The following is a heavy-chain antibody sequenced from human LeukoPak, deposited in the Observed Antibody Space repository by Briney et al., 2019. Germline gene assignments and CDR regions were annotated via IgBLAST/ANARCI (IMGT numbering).Heavy chain of an antibody. D-gene: IGHD6-19*01. Sequence: PGGSLRLSCAASGFTFSDYSMNWVRQAPGKGLEWVSSISSRSTSIYYADSVKGRFTVSRDNSKNTLYLQMNSLRAEDTAVYYCATAVASSSGWYADYWGQGTLVTVSS. J-gene: IGHJ4*02. CDR2: ISSRSTSI. CDR1: GFTFSDYS. CDR3: ATAVASSSGWYADY. V-gene: IGHV3-21*01.